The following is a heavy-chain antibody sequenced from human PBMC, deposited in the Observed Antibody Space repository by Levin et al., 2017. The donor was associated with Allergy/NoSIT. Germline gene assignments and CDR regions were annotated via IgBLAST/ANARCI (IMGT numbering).Heavy chain of an antibody. J-gene: IGHJ6*02. V-gene: IGHV1-8*01. CDR3: ARGSTVTISSDYYYYGMDV. CDR2: MNPNSGNT. CDR1: GYTFTSYD. D-gene: IGHD4-11*01. Sequence: ASVKVSCKASGYTFTSYDINWVRQATGQGLEWMGWMNPNSGNTGYAQKFQGRVTMTRNTSISTAYMELSSLRSEDTAVYYCARGSTVTISSDYYYYGMDVWGQGTTVTVSS.